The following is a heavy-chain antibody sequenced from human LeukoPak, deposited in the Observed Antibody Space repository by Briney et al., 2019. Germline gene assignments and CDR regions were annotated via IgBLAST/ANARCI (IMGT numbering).Heavy chain of an antibody. CDR3: ARDGKRLAVAAY. D-gene: IGHD6-19*01. CDR2: INPNSGGT. CDR1: GYTFTGYY. Sequence: VASVKVSCKASGYTFTGYYMHWVRQAPGQGLEWMGWINPNSGGTNYAQKFQGRVTMTRDTSISSAYMELSRLRSDDTAVYYCARDGKRLAVAAYWGQGTLVTVSS. J-gene: IGHJ4*02. V-gene: IGHV1-2*02.